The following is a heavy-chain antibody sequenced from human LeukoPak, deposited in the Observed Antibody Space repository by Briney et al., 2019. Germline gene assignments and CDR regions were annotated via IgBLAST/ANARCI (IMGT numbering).Heavy chain of an antibody. Sequence: PGGSLRLSCAASGFTFSSYAMSWVRQAPGKGLEWVSAISGRGGSTYYADSVKGRFTISRDNSKNTLYLQMNSLRAEDTAVYYCAKATSIAAAGNNWFDPWGQGTLVTVSS. J-gene: IGHJ5*02. D-gene: IGHD6-13*01. CDR2: ISGRGGST. V-gene: IGHV3-23*01. CDR1: GFTFSSYA. CDR3: AKATSIAAAGNNWFDP.